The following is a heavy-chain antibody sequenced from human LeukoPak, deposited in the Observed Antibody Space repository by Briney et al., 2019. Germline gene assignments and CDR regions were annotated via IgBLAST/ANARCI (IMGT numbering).Heavy chain of an antibody. V-gene: IGHV1-2*02. D-gene: IGHD5/OR15-5a*01. CDR2: INPHSGAT. CDR3: ATSSSVTHTRDL. CDR1: GYGFSDVY. J-gene: IGHJ5*02. Sequence: ASVKVSCKASGYGFSDVYFNWVRQAPGQGLEWTGWINPHSGATNYAQRFQGRVSMDASIDTAYMELSRLTSDDTAVYYCATSSSVTHTRDLWVQGTLVTVSS.